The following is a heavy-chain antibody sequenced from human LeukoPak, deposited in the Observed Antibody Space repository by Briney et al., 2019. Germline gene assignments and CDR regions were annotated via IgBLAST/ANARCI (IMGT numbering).Heavy chain of an antibody. V-gene: IGHV1-8*01. J-gene: IGHJ5*02. Sequence: ASVKVSCKASGYTFTSYDINWVRQATGQGLEWMGWMNPNSGNTGYAQKFQGRVTMTRNTSISTAYMELSSLRSEDTAVYYCARGDSSSWYDGGGWFDPWGQGTLVTVSS. CDR3: ARGDSSSWYDGGGWFDP. CDR2: MNPNSGNT. D-gene: IGHD6-13*01. CDR1: GYTFTSYD.